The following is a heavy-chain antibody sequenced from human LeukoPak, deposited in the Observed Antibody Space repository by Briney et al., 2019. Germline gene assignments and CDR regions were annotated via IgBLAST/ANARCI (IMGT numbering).Heavy chain of an antibody. V-gene: IGHV4-39*01. CDR1: GGSINISDYN. J-gene: IGHJ4*02. CDR3: ARRGTIDCGRPWN. Sequence: SESLSLTCTVSGGSINISDYNWGWIRQPPGKGLEWIGSMHYSWSTYYNPSLKSRVTISVDTSKNQFSLKVSSVTAADTAVYYCARRGTIDCGRPWNWGQGSLVTVSS. CDR2: MHYSWST. D-gene: IGHD2-21*01.